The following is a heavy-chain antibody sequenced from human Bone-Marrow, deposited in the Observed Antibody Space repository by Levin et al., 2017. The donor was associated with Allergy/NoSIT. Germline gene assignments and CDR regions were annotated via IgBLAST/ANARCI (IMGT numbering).Heavy chain of an antibody. V-gene: IGHV1-69*04. CDR2: IIPILGIA. CDR1: GGTFSSYA. Sequence: EASVKVSCKASGGTFSSYAISWVRQAPGQGLEWMGRIIPILGIANYAQKFQGRVTITADKSTSTAYMELSSLRSEDTAVYYCARLMVRGTNYYYYGMDVWGQGTTVTVSS. D-gene: IGHD3-10*01. CDR3: ARLMVRGTNYYYYGMDV. J-gene: IGHJ6*02.